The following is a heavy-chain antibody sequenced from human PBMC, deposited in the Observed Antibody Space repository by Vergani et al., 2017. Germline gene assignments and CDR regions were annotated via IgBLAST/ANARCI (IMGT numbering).Heavy chain of an antibody. CDR2: ISGSGGST. J-gene: IGHJ5*02. CDR1: GFTFSSYA. D-gene: IGHD3-3*01. V-gene: IGHV3-23*01. CDR3: VRGGRGDHGDFWSRLGP. Sequence: EVQLLESGGGLVQPGGSLRLSCAASGFTFSSYAMSWVRQAPGKGLEWVSAISGSGGSTYYADSVKGRFTISRDNSKNTLYLQMNSLRPDDTAVYYCVRGGRGDHGDFWSRLGPWGQGTRVIVSS.